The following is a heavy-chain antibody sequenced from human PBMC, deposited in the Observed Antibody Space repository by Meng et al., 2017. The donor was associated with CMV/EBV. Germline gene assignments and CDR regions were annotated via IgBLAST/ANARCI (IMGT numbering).Heavy chain of an antibody. CDR1: GGSFSGYY. D-gene: IGHD2-2*02. V-gene: IGHV4-34*01. J-gene: IGHJ6*02. CDR3: ARDGGDCSSTSCYTHGYYGMDV. CDR2: INHSGST. Sequence: SETLSLTCAVYGGSFSGYYWSWIRQPPGKGLEWIGEINHSGSTNYNPSLKSRVTISVDTSKNQFSLKLSSVTAADTAVYYCARDGGDCSSTSCYTHGYYGMDVWGQGTTVTVSS.